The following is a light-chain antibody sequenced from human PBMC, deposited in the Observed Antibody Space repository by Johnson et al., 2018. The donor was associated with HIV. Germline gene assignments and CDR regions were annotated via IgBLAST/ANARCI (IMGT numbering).Light chain of an antibody. J-gene: IGLJ1*01. CDR1: VSNIESYF. Sequence: QSVLTQPPSVSAAPGQTVNISCSGNVSNIESYFVSWYQQLPGAAPTLLIYEDNKRPSGIPDRFSGSKSGTSATLDITGLQTGDEADYYCGTWDSSLSALYVFGTGTKVTVL. V-gene: IGLV1-51*02. CDR2: EDN. CDR3: GTWDSSLSALYV.